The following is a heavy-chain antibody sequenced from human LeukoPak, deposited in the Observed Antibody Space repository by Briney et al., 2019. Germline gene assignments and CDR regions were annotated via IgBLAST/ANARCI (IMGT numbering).Heavy chain of an antibody. CDR1: GYSFTTYW. CDR3: ARDRDHRAFDI. J-gene: IGHJ3*02. D-gene: IGHD5-24*01. V-gene: IGHV5-51*01. Sequence: GESLKISCQGSGYSFTTYWIGWGRQMPGKGLEWMGIIHPADSDTRYSPSFQGQVTISADKSITTAYLQWSSLKASDTAMYYCARDRDHRAFDIWGQGTMVTVSS. CDR2: IHPADSDT.